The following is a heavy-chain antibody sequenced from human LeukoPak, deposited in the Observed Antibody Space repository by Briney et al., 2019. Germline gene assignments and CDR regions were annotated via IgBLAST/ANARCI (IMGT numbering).Heavy chain of an antibody. CDR2: INQDGSEI. CDR1: GFTFSSYW. D-gene: IGHD1-26*01. Sequence: GGSLRLSCAASGFTFSSYWMSWVRQAPGKGLEWVAHINQDGSEIYYVDSLKGRFTISRDNAKNSLYLQMNSLRAEDTAVYCCARDKIVGATHLDYWGQGTPVTVSS. V-gene: IGHV3-7*01. CDR3: ARDKIVGATHLDY. J-gene: IGHJ4*02.